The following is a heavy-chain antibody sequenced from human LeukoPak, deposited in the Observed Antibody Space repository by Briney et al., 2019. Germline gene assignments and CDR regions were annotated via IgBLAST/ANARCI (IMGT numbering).Heavy chain of an antibody. Sequence: GGSLRLSCAASGFTFRSSSISWVRQAPGKGLEWVSAITDAVGSTHYADSVKGRFTISSDNSKNTVYLQMNSLRPEDMAVYYCAKEIFSGLLYIDYWGQGTLVTVSS. CDR2: ITDAVGST. V-gene: IGHV3-23*01. CDR1: GFTFRSSS. J-gene: IGHJ4*02. D-gene: IGHD5-12*01. CDR3: AKEIFSGLLYIDY.